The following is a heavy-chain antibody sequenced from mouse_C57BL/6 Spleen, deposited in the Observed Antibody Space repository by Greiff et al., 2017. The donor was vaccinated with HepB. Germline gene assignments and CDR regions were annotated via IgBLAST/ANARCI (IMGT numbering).Heavy chain of an antibody. Sequence: VQLQQSGAELVRPGASVKLSCTASGFNIKDDYMHWVKQRPEQGLEWIGWIDPENGDTEYASKFQGKATITADTSSNTAYLQLSSLTSEDTAVYYCTTSHEGYFDYWGQGTTLTVSS. J-gene: IGHJ2*01. CDR3: TTSHEGYFDY. V-gene: IGHV14-4*01. CDR1: GFNIKDDY. CDR2: IDPENGDT.